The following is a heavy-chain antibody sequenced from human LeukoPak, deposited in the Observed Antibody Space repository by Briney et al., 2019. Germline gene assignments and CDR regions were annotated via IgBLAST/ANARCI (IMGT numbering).Heavy chain of an antibody. D-gene: IGHD5-24*01. Sequence: ASVKVSCKASGGTFSSYAISWVRQAPGQGLEWMGGIIPIFGTANYAQKFQGRVTITADESTSTAYMELSSLRSEDTAVYYCALNGIRDGYNPGRGHMDVWGKGTTVTISS. J-gene: IGHJ6*03. CDR1: GGTFSSYA. CDR2: IIPIFGTA. V-gene: IGHV1-69*13. CDR3: ALNGIRDGYNPGRGHMDV.